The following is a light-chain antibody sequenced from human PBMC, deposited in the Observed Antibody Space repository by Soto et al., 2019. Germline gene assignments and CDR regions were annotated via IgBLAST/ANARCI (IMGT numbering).Light chain of an antibody. Sequence: QSALTQPASVSGSPGQSITISCTGTSSDVGGYNYVSWYQQHPGKAPKLMIYEVTYRPSGVSNRFSGSKSGNTASLTISGLQAEDEADYYCCAYTRSTTVVFGGGTKLTVL. V-gene: IGLV2-14*01. CDR2: EVT. J-gene: IGLJ3*02. CDR3: CAYTRSTTVV. CDR1: SSDVGGYNY.